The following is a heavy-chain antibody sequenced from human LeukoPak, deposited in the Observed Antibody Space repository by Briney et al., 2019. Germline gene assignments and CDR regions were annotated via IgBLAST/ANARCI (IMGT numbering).Heavy chain of an antibody. Sequence: KNGESLKISCKGSGYSFTSHWIGWVRQRPGKGLEWMGIINPGDSDTRYSPSFQGQVTISADESISTAYLQWSSLKASDTAIYYCARLGGGIQLWTHFDYWGQGTLVTVSS. J-gene: IGHJ4*02. CDR2: INPGDSDT. CDR1: GYSFTSHW. V-gene: IGHV5-51*01. CDR3: ARLGGGIQLWTHFDY. D-gene: IGHD5-18*01.